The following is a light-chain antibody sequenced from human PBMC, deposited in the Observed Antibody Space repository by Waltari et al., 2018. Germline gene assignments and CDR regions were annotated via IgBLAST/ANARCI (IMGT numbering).Light chain of an antibody. Sequence: QSALTRPASVSGSPGQSITISCSGSTIDIGSYNYVSWYQQHPGKAPKLIIFDVNRRPSGVSNRFSGSKSGLTASLTISGLQAEDEAEYYCSSYTGSSALVVFGGGTKLSVL. CDR2: DVN. J-gene: IGLJ2*01. V-gene: IGLV2-14*03. CDR1: TIDIGSYNY. CDR3: SSYTGSSALVV.